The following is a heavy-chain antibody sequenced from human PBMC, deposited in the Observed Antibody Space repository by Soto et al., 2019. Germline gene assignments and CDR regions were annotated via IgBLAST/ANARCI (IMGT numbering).Heavy chain of an antibody. CDR2: INPDSGDT. V-gene: IGHV1-2*02. Sequence: ASVKVSCKASGYTFTGYYVHWVRQAPGQGLEWMGWINPDSGDTYLAQKFQGRVTMNRDTSIGTAYMELRGLTSDDTAEYYCAKGGAIVAAGTRVYLYNAMDVWGQGTTVTVSS. D-gene: IGHD1-26*01. J-gene: IGHJ6*02. CDR3: AKGGAIVAAGTRVYLYNAMDV. CDR1: GYTFTGYY.